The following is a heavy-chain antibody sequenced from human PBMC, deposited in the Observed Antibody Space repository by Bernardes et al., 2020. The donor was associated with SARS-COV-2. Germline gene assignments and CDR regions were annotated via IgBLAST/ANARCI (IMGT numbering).Heavy chain of an antibody. Sequence: SETLSLTCAVYGGSFSGYYWSWIRQPPGKGLEWIGEINHSGSTNYNPSLKSRVTISVDTSKNQFSLKLSSVTAADTAVYYCARGPTRSRYCSSTSCPTNWFDPWGQGTLVTVSS. J-gene: IGHJ5*02. CDR1: GGSFSGYY. CDR3: ARGPTRSRYCSSTSCPTNWFDP. CDR2: INHSGST. D-gene: IGHD2-2*01. V-gene: IGHV4-34*01.